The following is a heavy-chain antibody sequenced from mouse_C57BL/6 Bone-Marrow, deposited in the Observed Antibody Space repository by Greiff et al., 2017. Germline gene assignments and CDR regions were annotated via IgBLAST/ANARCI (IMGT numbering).Heavy chain of an antibody. Sequence: QVQLKESGPGLVAPSQSLSITCTVSGFSLTSYGVDWVRQSPGKGLEWLGVIWGVGSTNYNSARKSRLSISKDNSKSQVCLKMNRPETDDTAMFYCASEDYWGQGTLVTVSA. V-gene: IGHV2-6*01. J-gene: IGHJ3*01. CDR1: GFSLTSYG. CDR3: ASEDY. CDR2: IWGVGST.